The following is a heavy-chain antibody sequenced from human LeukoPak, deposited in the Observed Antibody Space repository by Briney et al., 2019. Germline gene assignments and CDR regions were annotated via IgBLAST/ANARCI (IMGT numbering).Heavy chain of an antibody. J-gene: IGHJ4*02. Sequence: PSETLSLTCTVSGDSISSDYWSWIRQPPGKGLEWIGFINYRGPTSYNPSLKSRVAISRDMSKNQFALSLSSVSAADTAVYYWARYRDGDRHISLDSWGQGTLVTVSS. CDR2: INYRGPT. CDR3: ARYRDGDRHISLDS. V-gene: IGHV4-59*08. D-gene: IGHD4-17*01. CDR1: GDSISSDY.